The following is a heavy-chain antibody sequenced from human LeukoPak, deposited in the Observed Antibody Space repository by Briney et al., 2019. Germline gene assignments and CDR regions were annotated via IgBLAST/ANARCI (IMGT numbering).Heavy chain of an antibody. V-gene: IGHV4-34*01. Sequence: PSETLSLTCAVYGGSFSGYYWSWIRQPPGKGLEWIGEINHSGSTNYNPSLKSRVTISVDTSKNQFSLKLSSVTAADTAVYYCARDIRYYDSSGYSRLDPWGQGTLVTVSS. J-gene: IGHJ5*02. CDR3: ARDIRYYDSSGYSRLDP. D-gene: IGHD3-22*01. CDR1: GGSFSGYY. CDR2: INHSGST.